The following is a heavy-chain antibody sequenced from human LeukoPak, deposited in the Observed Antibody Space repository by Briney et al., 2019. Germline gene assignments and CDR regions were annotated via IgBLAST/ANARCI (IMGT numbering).Heavy chain of an antibody. D-gene: IGHD2-21*02. J-gene: IGHJ4*02. CDR1: GSSINTDYF. V-gene: IGHV4-38-2*02. CDR2: IHHSGRT. CDR3: ARDNFYSIFDY. Sequence: SETLSLTCAVSGSSINTDYFWGWIRQPPGQGLEWIGSIHHSGRTYYSPSLKSRVTVSLDTSKNQFSLNLSSVTAADTAVYYCARDNFYSIFDYWGQGTLVTVSS.